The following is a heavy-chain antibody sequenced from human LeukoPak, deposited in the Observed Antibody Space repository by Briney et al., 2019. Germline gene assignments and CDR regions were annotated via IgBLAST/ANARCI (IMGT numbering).Heavy chain of an antibody. Sequence: ASVKVSCKASGYTFTGYYMHWVRQAPGQGLEWMGWINPNSGGTNYGQKFQGRVTMTRDTSISTAYMELSRLRSDDTAVYYCARNPIYCGGDCYLGPWGQGTLVSVSS. CDR1: GYTFTGYY. J-gene: IGHJ5*02. V-gene: IGHV1-2*02. CDR3: ARNPIYCGGDCYLGP. CDR2: INPNSGGT. D-gene: IGHD2-21*02.